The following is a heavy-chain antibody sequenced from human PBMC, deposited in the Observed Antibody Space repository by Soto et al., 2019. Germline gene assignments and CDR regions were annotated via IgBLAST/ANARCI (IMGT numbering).Heavy chain of an antibody. D-gene: IGHD2-2*01. CDR1: GGTFSSYA. CDR2: IIPISGTA. Sequence: QVQLVQSGAEVKKPGSSVKVSCKASGGTFSSYAIRWVRQAPGQGLEWMGGIIPISGTANYAQKFQGRVTISADESTSTAYLTLRSLRSEDTAVYYWARSPGSSTSWEVYYYYYYGMHVWGQAPTVTVSS. V-gene: IGHV1-69*01. J-gene: IGHJ6*02. CDR3: ARSPGSSTSWEVYYYYYYGMHV.